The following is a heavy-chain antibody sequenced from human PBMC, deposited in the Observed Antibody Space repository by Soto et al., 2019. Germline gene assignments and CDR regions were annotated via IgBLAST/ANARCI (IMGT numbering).Heavy chain of an antibody. V-gene: IGHV4-34*01. CDR2: INHSGST. Sequence: LSLTCAVYGGSFSGYYWSWIRQPPGKGLEWIGEINHSGSTNYNPSLKSRVTISVDTSKNQFSLKLSSVTAADTAVYYCSTYYYDSSGHGAAFDIWGQGTMVTVSS. D-gene: IGHD3-22*01. J-gene: IGHJ3*02. CDR3: STYYYDSSGHGAAFDI. CDR1: GGSFSGYY.